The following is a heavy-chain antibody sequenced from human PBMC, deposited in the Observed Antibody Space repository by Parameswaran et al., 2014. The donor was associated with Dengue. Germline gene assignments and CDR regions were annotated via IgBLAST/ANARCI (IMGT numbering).Heavy chain of an antibody. D-gene: IGHD3-10*01. CDR2: TYYRSKWYN. CDR1: GDSVSSNSAV. V-gene: IGHV6-1*01. CDR3: ARRRASYGMDV. Sequence: SETLSLTCAISGDSVSSNSAVWNWIRQSPSRGLEWLGRTYYRSKWYNDYAVSVKSRITINPDTSKDHFSLQPNSVTPEDTAVYYCARRRASYGMDVWGQGTPVTVSS. J-gene: IGHJ6*02.